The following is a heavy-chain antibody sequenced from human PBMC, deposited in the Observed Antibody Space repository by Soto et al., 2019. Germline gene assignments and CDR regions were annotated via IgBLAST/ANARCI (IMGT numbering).Heavy chain of an antibody. D-gene: IGHD3-3*01. CDR2: ISGSGGST. Sequence: EVQLLESGGGLVQPGGSLRLSCAASGFTFSSYAMSWVRQAPGKGLEWVSAISGSGGSTYYADSVKGRFTISRDNSKNTLYLQMNSLIAEDTAVYYCAKDSNSPTYDFWSGYLYYYYYYGMDVWGQGTTVTVSS. CDR1: GFTFSSYA. V-gene: IGHV3-23*01. J-gene: IGHJ6*02. CDR3: AKDSNSPTYDFWSGYLYYYYYYGMDV.